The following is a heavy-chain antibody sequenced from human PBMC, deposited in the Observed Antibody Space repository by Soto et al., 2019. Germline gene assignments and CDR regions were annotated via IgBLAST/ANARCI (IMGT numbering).Heavy chain of an antibody. D-gene: IGHD6-13*01. CDR3: ARLSSSWTYYFDY. CDR1: GGSISSSSYY. V-gene: IGHV4-39*01. CDR2: IYYSGST. Sequence: PSETLSLTCTGSGGSISSSSYYWGWIRQPPGKGLEWIGSIYYSGSTYYNPSLKSRVTISVDTSKNQFSLKLSSVTAADTAVYYCARLSSSWTYYFDYWGQGTLVTVSS. J-gene: IGHJ4*02.